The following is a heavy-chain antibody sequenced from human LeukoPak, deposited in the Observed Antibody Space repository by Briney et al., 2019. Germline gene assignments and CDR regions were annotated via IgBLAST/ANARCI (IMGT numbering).Heavy chain of an antibody. V-gene: IGHV3-23*01. CDR1: GFTFSTYA. CDR2: ISASGSNT. CDR3: AKGQSGWSRGDFDF. D-gene: IGHD6-19*01. J-gene: IGHJ4*02. Sequence: PGGSLRLSCAASGFTFSTYAMSWVRQAPGKGLEWVSAISASGSNTYYADSVKGRFTISRNNSKNTLYLQMNSLRAEGTAVYYCAKGQSGWSRGDFDFWGQGALVTVSS.